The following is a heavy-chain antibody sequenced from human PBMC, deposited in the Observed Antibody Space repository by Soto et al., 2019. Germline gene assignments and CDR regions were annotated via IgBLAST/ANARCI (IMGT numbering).Heavy chain of an antibody. J-gene: IGHJ5*02. Sequence: SGPTLVNPTQTLTLTCTFSGFSLSTSGVGVGWIRQPPGKALECLALIYWDDDKRYSPSLKSRLTITKDTSKNQVVLTMTNMDPVDTATYYCAHSLLYDSSGYYPIPLNRLAPWGQGTLVTVSS. D-gene: IGHD3-22*01. CDR2: IYWDDDK. CDR1: GFSLSTSGVG. V-gene: IGHV2-5*02. CDR3: AHSLLYDSSGYYPIPLNRLAP.